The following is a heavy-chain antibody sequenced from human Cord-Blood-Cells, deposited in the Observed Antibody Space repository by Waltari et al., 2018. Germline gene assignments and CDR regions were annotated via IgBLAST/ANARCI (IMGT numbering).Heavy chain of an antibody. D-gene: IGHD1-1*01. CDR3: ARDIRGGWNDAFDI. Sequence: EVQLVESGGGLIQPGGSLRLSCAASGFTVSSNYMSWVRQVPGKGLEWVLVIYSGGRTYYADSVKGRFTISRDNSKNTLYLQMNSLRAEDTAVYYCARDIRGGWNDAFDIWGQGTMVTVSS. V-gene: IGHV3-53*01. CDR1: GFTVSSNY. CDR2: IYSGGRT. J-gene: IGHJ3*02.